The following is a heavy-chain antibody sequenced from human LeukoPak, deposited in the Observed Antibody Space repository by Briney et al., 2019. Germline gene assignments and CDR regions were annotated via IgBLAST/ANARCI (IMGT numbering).Heavy chain of an antibody. CDR1: GGTSSSYA. D-gene: IGHD3-22*01. V-gene: IGHV1-69*13. Sequence: SVKVSCTASGGTSSSYAISWVRQAPGQGLEWMGGIIPIFGTANYAQKFQGRVTITADESTSTAYMELSSLRSEDTAVYYCASEYYYDSSGYYASFDYWGQGTLVTVSS. J-gene: IGHJ4*02. CDR3: ASEYYYDSSGYYASFDY. CDR2: IIPIFGTA.